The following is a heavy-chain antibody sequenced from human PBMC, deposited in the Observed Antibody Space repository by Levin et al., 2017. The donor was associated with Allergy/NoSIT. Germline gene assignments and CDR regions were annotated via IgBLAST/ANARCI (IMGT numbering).Heavy chain of an antibody. V-gene: IGHV1-69*06. Sequence: SVKVSCKASGGTFSSYAISWVRQAPGQGLEWMGGIIPIFGTANYAQKFQGRVTITADKSTSTAYMELSSLRSEDTAVYYCARVVYYGSGSYIAFDPWGQGTLVTVSS. D-gene: IGHD3-10*01. CDR1: GGTFSSYA. J-gene: IGHJ5*02. CDR2: IIPIFGTA. CDR3: ARVVYYGSGSYIAFDP.